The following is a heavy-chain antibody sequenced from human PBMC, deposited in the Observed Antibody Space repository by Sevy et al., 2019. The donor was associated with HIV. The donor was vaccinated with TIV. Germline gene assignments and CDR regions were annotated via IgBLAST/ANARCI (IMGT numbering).Heavy chain of an antibody. V-gene: IGHV3-48*02. J-gene: IGHJ4*02. Sequence: GSLRLSCAASGFTFSSYSMNWVRQAPGKGLEWVSYISSSSSTIYYADSVKGRFTISRDNAKNSLYLQMNSLRDEDTAVYYCARDRWLRDPYYFDYWGQGTLVTVSS. CDR3: ARDRWLRDPYYFDY. CDR2: ISSSSSTI. CDR1: GFTFSSYS. D-gene: IGHD5-12*01.